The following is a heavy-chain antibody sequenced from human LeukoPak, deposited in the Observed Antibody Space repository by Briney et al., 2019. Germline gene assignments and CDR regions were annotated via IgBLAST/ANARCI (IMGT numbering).Heavy chain of an antibody. Sequence: ASVKVSCKGSGYTFTSYGISWVRQAPGQGLEWMGWISAYNGNTNYAQKLQGRVTMTTDTSTSTAYMELRSLRSDDTAVYYCARGRVVVPAAILQYYFDYWGQGTLVTVSS. J-gene: IGHJ4*02. CDR1: GYTFTSYG. CDR2: ISAYNGNT. V-gene: IGHV1-18*01. CDR3: ARGRVVVPAAILQYYFDY. D-gene: IGHD2-2*01.